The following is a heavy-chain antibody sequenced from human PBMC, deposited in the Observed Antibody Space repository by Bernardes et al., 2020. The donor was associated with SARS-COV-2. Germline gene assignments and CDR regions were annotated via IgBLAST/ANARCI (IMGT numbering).Heavy chain of an antibody. V-gene: IGHV3-21*01. CDR3: ARESDWNYVFDY. J-gene: IGHJ4*02. Sequence: VGSLSLSCAASEFTFSSYAMSWVRQAPGQGLEWVSSITSSSSYKYYADSVKGRFTISRDNAKNSLYLQMNSLRAEDTAVYFCARESDWNYVFDYWGQGTLVTVSS. D-gene: IGHD1-7*01. CDR1: EFTFSSYA. CDR2: ITSSSSYK.